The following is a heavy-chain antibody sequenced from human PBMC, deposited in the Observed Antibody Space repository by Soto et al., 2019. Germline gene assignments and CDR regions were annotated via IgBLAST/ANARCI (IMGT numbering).Heavy chain of an antibody. J-gene: IGHJ4*02. V-gene: IGHV4-31*03. D-gene: IGHD3-22*01. CDR2: IYYSGST. Sequence: SETLSLTYTVSGGYISSGGYYWSWIRQHPGKGLEWIGYIYYSGSTYYNPSLRSRVAISVDTSKNQFSLKLSSVTAADTAVYYCARAIGPTLFDYWGQGTLVTVSS. CDR3: ARAIGPTLFDY. CDR1: GGYISSGGYY.